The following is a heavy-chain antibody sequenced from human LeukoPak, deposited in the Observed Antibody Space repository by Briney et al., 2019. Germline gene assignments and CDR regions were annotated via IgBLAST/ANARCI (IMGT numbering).Heavy chain of an antibody. CDR1: GFTFSSYG. CDR2: ISYDGSNK. J-gene: IGHJ4*02. CDR3: ARDSGITMVRGVSFGFDY. D-gene: IGHD3-10*01. V-gene: IGHV3-30*03. Sequence: PGGSLRLACAASGFTFSSYGMHWVRQAPGKGLEWVAVISYDGSNKFYADSVKGRFTISRDNSKNTLYLQMNSLRAEDTAVYYCARDSGITMVRGVSFGFDYWGQGTLVTVSS.